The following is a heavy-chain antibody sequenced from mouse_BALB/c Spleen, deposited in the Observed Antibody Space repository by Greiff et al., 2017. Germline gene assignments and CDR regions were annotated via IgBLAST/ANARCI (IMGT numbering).Heavy chain of an antibody. J-gene: IGHJ2*01. CDR3: TPYGNYGY. Sequence: EVQGVESGGGLVQPGGSMKLSCVASGFTFSNYWMNWVRQSPEKGLEWVAEIRLKSNNYATHYAESVKGRFTISRDDSKSSVYLQMNNLRAEDTGIYYCTPYGNYGYWGQGTTLTVSS. CDR2: IRLKSNNYAT. D-gene: IGHD2-1*01. CDR1: GFTFSNYW. V-gene: IGHV6-6*02.